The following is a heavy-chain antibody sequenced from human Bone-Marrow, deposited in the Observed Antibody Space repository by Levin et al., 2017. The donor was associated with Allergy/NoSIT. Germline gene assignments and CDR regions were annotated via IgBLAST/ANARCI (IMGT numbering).Heavy chain of an antibody. Sequence: GESLKISCKGSGYSFTSYWIGWVRQMPGKGLEWMGIIYPGDSDTRYSPSFQGQVTISADKSISTAYLQWSSLKASDTAMYYCARWGRHYYDSSGYFPLYYYYGMDVWGQGTTVTVSS. D-gene: IGHD3-22*01. CDR3: ARWGRHYYDSSGYFPLYYYYGMDV. CDR1: GYSFTSYW. J-gene: IGHJ6*02. CDR2: IYPGDSDT. V-gene: IGHV5-51*01.